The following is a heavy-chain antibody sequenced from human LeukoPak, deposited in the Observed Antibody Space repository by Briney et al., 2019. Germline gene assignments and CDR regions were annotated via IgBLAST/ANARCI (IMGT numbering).Heavy chain of an antibody. D-gene: IGHD4-17*01. CDR2: IIPIFGTA. CDR3: AKGIYGDSLGY. V-gene: IGHV1-69*05. J-gene: IGHJ4*02. CDR1: GGTFSSYA. Sequence: SVKVSCKASGGTFSSYAISWVRQAPGQGLEWMGGIIPIFGTANYAQKFQGRVPITTDESTSTAYMELSSLRSEDTAVYYCAKGIYGDSLGYWGQGTLVTVSS.